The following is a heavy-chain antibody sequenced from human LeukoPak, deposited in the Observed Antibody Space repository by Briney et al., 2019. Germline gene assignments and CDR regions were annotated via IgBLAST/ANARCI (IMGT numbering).Heavy chain of an antibody. V-gene: IGHV4-31*03. J-gene: IGHJ4*02. Sequence: PSQTLSLTCTVSGGSISSGGYYWSWIRQHPGKGLEWIGYIYYSGSIYYNPSLKSRVTISVDTSKNQFSLKLSSVTAADTAVYYCARMDGSGSYNLYYFDYWGQGTLVTVSS. CDR2: IYYSGSI. D-gene: IGHD3-10*01. CDR3: ARMDGSGSYNLYYFDY. CDR1: GGSISSGGYY.